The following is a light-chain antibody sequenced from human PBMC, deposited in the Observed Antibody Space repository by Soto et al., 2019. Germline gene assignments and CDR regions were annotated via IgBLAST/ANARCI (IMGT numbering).Light chain of an antibody. CDR3: QQFQSLPLT. Sequence: DIQVTQSPSSVSASVGDRGTITCRASQHISTWLAWYQQKTEKAPKTLISAASTLEGGVPPMFSGSGSGKDFTLNISNLQPEDFATYYFQQFQSLPLTFGGGTKVESK. J-gene: IGKJ4*01. CDR2: AAS. V-gene: IGKV1D-16*01. CDR1: QHISTW.